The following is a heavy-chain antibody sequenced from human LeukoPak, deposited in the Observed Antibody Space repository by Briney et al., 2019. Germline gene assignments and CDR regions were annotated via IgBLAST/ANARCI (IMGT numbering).Heavy chain of an antibody. Sequence: GGSLRLSCAASGLTFSSYAMSWVRQAPGKGLEWVSAISGSGGSTYYADSVKGRFTISRDNSKNTLYLQMNSLRAEDTAVYYCAKIVVVVAATHDAFDIWGQGTMVTVSS. CDR1: GLTFSSYA. J-gene: IGHJ3*02. CDR3: AKIVVVVAATHDAFDI. D-gene: IGHD2-15*01. CDR2: ISGSGGST. V-gene: IGHV3-23*01.